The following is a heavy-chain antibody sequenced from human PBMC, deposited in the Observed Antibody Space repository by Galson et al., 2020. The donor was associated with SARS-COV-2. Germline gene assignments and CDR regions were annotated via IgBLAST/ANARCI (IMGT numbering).Heavy chain of an antibody. CDR1: GFTFSSYS. Sequence: GESLKISCAASGFTFSSYSMNWVRQAPGKGLEWVSSISSSSSYIYYADSVKGRFTISRDNAKNSLYLQMNSLRAEDTAVYYCARDGLLYYDFWSGYDRTGTYFDYWGQGTLVTVSS. J-gene: IGHJ4*02. V-gene: IGHV3-21*01. CDR2: ISSSSSYI. CDR3: ARDGLLYYDFWSGYDRTGTYFDY. D-gene: IGHD3-3*01.